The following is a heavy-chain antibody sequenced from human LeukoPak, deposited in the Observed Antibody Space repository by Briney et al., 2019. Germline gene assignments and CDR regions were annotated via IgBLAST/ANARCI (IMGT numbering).Heavy chain of an antibody. CDR3: ARSPPIYYYDSSGYYYSPYYYGMDV. D-gene: IGHD3-22*01. Sequence: PGGSLRLSCATSGFTFSNYAIHWVRQAPGKGLEYVSAISNNGDRTYYANSVKGRFTVSRDNSKNTLYLQMNSLRAEDTAVYYCARSPPIYYYDSSGYYYSPYYYGMDVWGQGTTVTVSS. J-gene: IGHJ6*02. CDR1: GFTFSNYA. CDR2: ISNNGDRT. V-gene: IGHV3-64*01.